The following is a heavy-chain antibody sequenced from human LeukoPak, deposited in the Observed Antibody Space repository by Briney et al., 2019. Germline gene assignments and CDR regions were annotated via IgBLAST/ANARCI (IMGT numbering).Heavy chain of an antibody. Sequence: GGSLRLSCAASGFTFSSYAMSWVRQAPGKGLEWVSAISGSGGSTYYADSVKGRFTISRDNSKNTLYLQMNNLRAEDTAVYYCAKCGERDYVWGSYRYSERYYFDYWGQGTLVTVSS. J-gene: IGHJ4*02. CDR1: GFTFSSYA. CDR3: AKCGERDYVWGSYRYSERYYFDY. V-gene: IGHV3-23*01. D-gene: IGHD3-16*02. CDR2: ISGSGGST.